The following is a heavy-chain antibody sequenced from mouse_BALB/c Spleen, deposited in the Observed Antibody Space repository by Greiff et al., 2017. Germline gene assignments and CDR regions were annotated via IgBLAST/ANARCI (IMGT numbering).Heavy chain of an antibody. CDR1: GFTFSSYA. Sequence: DVMLVESGGGLVKPGGSLKLSCAASGFTFSSYAMSWVRQTPEQRLAWVATISSGGSYTYYPDSVKGRFTISRDNAKNTLYLQMSSLRSEDTAMYYCARHTVTPTGYFDVWGAGTTVTVSS. CDR2: ISSGGSYT. CDR3: ARHTVTPTGYFDV. D-gene: IGHD1-1*01. J-gene: IGHJ1*01. V-gene: IGHV5-9-3*01.